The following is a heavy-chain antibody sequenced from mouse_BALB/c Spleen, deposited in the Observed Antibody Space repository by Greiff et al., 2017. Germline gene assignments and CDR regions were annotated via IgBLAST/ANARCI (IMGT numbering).Heavy chain of an antibody. J-gene: IGHJ4*01. CDR3: ARKPYYDNYGYAMDY. CDR2: IYWVDDN. V-gene: IGHV8-12*01. Sequence: QVTLKESGPGILQPSQTLSLTCSFSGFSLSTSGMGVSWIRQPSGKGLEWLAHIYWVDDNRDNPSLKSRLTISKDTSSNQVFLKITSVDTADTATYYYARKPYYDNYGYAMDYWGQGTSVTVSS. D-gene: IGHD2-10*01. CDR1: GFSLSTSGMG.